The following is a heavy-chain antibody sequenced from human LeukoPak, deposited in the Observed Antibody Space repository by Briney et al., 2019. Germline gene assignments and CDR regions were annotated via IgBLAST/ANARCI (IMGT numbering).Heavy chain of an antibody. Sequence: LSLTCTVSGGSISSSSYYWGWIRQPPGKGLEWVSYISSSGSTIYYADSVKGRFTISRDNAKNSLYLQMNSLRAEDTAVYYCARDGIAVARNWFDPWGQGTLVTVSS. V-gene: IGHV3-11*04. J-gene: IGHJ5*02. D-gene: IGHD6-13*01. CDR2: ISSSGSTI. CDR3: ARDGIAVARNWFDP. CDR1: GGSISSSSYY.